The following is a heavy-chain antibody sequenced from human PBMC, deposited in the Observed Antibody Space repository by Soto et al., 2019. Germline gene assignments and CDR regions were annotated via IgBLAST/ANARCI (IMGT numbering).Heavy chain of an antibody. V-gene: IGHV3-53*01. CDR1: GFTVSSNY. CDR2: IYSGGST. D-gene: IGHD3-10*01. Sequence: GGSLRLSCAASGFTVSSNYMSWVRQAPGKGLEWVSVIYSGGSTYYADSVKGRFTISRDNAKNSLYLQMNSLRAEDTAVYYCARVRVGYYYGSGGLDVWGQGTTVTVSS. CDR3: ARVRVGYYYGSGGLDV. J-gene: IGHJ6*02.